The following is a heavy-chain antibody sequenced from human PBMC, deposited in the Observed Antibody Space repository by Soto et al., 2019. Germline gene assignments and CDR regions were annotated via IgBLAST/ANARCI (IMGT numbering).Heavy chain of an antibody. CDR2: IYWNDDK. Sequence: QITLKESGPTLVEPTQTLTLTCTYSGFSLRTTGVGVGWIRQPPGKALEWLGIIYWNDDKRYSPSLKNWFTLTSVISKIQIVLPMPNMDPVHTATYYCAHTWGLPFDYWGQGTLVIVSS. D-gene: IGHD3-16*01. CDR3: AHTWGLPFDY. J-gene: IGHJ4*02. V-gene: IGHV2-5*01. CDR1: GFSLRTTGVG.